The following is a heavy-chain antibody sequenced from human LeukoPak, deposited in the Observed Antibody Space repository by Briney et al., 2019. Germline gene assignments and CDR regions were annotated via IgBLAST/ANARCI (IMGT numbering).Heavy chain of an antibody. CDR3: ARVCAISEITFGGVNRLPTVYYLDY. CDR1: GGSISSSSYY. J-gene: IGHJ4*02. Sequence: SETLSLTCTVSGGSISSSSYYWGWIRQPPGKGLEWIGSIYYSGSTYYNPSLKSRVTISVDTSKNQFSLKLSSVTAADTAVYYCARVCAISEITFGGVNRLPTVYYLDYWGQGTLVTVSS. D-gene: IGHD3-16*01. CDR2: IYYSGST. V-gene: IGHV4-39*07.